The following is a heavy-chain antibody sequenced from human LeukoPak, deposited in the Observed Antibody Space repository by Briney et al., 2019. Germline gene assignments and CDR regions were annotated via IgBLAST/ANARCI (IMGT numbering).Heavy chain of an antibody. J-gene: IGHJ4*02. CDR3: ARDYGGSSPFDY. V-gene: IGHV3-48*03. D-gene: IGHD4-23*01. CDR1: GFPFSSYE. Sequence: GGSLRLSCAASGFPFSSYEMNWVRQAPGKGLEWVSYISSSGSTIYYADSVKGRFTISRDNAKNSLYLQMNSLRAEDTAVYYCARDYGGSSPFDYWGQGTLVTVSS. CDR2: ISSSGSTI.